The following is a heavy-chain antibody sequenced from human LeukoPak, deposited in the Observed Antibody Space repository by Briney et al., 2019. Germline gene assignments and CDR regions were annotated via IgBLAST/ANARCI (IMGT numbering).Heavy chain of an antibody. CDR3: AGILTGYSFDY. CDR2: IYSGGST. J-gene: IGHJ4*02. V-gene: IGHV3-66*01. D-gene: IGHD3-9*01. Sequence: GGSLXXSXXXSXXTVSXNYMSWVRQAPGKGLEWVSVIYSGGSTYYADSVKGRFTISRDNSKNTLYLQMNSLRAEDTAVYYCAGILTGYSFDYWGQGTLVTVSS. CDR1: XXTVSXNY.